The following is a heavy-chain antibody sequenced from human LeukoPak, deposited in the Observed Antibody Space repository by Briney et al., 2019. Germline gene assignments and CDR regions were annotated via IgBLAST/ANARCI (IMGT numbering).Heavy chain of an antibody. CDR1: GGSISSYY. CDR2: IYTSGST. CDR3: ARLGPPDIVLMVYASSWYYMDV. V-gene: IGHV4-4*09. Sequence: PSETLSLTCTVSGGSISSYYWSWIRQPPGKGLEWIGYIYTSGSTNYNPSLKSRVTISVDTSKNQFSLKLSSVTAAHTAVYYCARLGPPDIVLMVYASSWYYMDVWGKGTTVTVSS. J-gene: IGHJ6*03. D-gene: IGHD2-8*01.